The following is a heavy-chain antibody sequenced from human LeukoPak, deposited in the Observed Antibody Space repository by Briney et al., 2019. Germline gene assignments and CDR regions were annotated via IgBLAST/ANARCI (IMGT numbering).Heavy chain of an antibody. CDR3: AKDFFGSGWYNYFDP. CDR2: ISSSSSTI. D-gene: IGHD6-19*01. V-gene: IGHV3-48*01. J-gene: IGHJ5*02. Sequence: GGSLRLSCTASGFTFGDYVMSWVRQAPGKGLEWVSYISSSSSTIYYADSVKGRFTISRDNAKNSLYLQMNSLRAEDTAVYYCAKDFFGSGWYNYFDPWGPGTLVAVSS. CDR1: GFTFGDYV.